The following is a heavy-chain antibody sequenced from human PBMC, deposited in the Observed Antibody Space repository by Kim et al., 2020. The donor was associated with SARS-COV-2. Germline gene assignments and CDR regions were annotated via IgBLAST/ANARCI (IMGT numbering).Heavy chain of an antibody. Sequence: SETLSLTCTVSGGSISSSSYYWGWIRQPPGKGLEWIGSIYYSGSTYYNPSLKSRVTISVDTSKNQFSLKLSSVTAADTAVYYCASFPPTITMVRGVMENNWFDPWGQGTLVTVSS. D-gene: IGHD3-10*01. CDR3: ASFPPTITMVRGVMENNWFDP. CDR2: IYYSGST. CDR1: GGSISSSSYY. V-gene: IGHV4-39*01. J-gene: IGHJ5*02.